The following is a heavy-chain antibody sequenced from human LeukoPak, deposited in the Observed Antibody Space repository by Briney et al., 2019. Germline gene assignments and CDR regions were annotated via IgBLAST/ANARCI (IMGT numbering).Heavy chain of an antibody. V-gene: IGHV1-46*01. CDR2: INPSGGST. CDR1: GYTFTSYY. D-gene: IGHD3-22*01. J-gene: IGHJ3*02. CDR3: ARGRHSYESSDYYYEGDAFDI. Sequence: ASVKVSCKASGYTFTSYYMHWVRQAPGQGLEWMGIINPSGGSTSYAQKFQGRVTMTRDMSTSTVYMALSSLRTEDTAVYYCARGRHSYESSDYYYEGDAFDIWGQGTMVTVSS.